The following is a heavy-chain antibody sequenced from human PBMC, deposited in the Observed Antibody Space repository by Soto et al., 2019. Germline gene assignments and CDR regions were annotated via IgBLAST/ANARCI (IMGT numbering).Heavy chain of an antibody. CDR2: IKQDGSEK. CDR1: GFTFSSYW. CDR3: ASISLGSDVDAFDI. J-gene: IGHJ3*02. V-gene: IGHV3-7*01. D-gene: IGHD3-10*01. Sequence: VQLVESGGGLVQPGGSLRLSCAASGFTFSSYWMSWVRQAPGKGLEWVANIKQDGSEKYFVDSVEGKFTISRDNGKNSLYLQINSLRAEDTAVYYCASISLGSDVDAFDIWVQGTMVTVSS.